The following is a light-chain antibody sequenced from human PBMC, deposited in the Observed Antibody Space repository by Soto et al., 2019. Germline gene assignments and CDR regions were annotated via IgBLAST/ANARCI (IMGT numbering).Light chain of an antibody. CDR2: DNN. CDR1: SSTIGNDF. Sequence: QSALTQPPSVSAAPGQRVTISCSGGSSTIGNDFVSWYQQLPGTAPKLLIYDNNKRPSGIPDRFSGSKSGTSATLAITGLQTGDEADYYCGTWDSSLTSWKFGGGTKVTVL. J-gene: IGLJ3*02. CDR3: GTWDSSLTSWK. V-gene: IGLV1-51*01.